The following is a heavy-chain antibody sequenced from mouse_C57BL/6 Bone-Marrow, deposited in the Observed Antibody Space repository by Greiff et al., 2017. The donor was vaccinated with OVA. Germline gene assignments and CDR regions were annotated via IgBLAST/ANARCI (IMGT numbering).Heavy chain of an antibody. CDR2: FYPGSGSI. CDR3: ARREGGLRLAWCAY. D-gene: IGHD2-4*01. Sequence: QVQLQQSGAELVKPGASVKLSCKASGYTFTEYTIHWVKQRSGQGLEWIGWFYPGSGSIKYNEKFKDKATLTADKSYSTVYMELSRVTSEDSAVFFWARREGGLRLAWCAYWGKGTVVTVSA. CDR1: GYTFTEYT. J-gene: IGHJ3*01. V-gene: IGHV1-62-2*01.